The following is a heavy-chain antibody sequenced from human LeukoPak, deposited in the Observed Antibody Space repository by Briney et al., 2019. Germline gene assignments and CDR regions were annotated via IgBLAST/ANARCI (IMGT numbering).Heavy chain of an antibody. CDR2: IRYDGSNK. D-gene: IGHD2-2*02. V-gene: IGHV3-30*02. Sequence: PGGSLRLSCAASGFTFSSYGMHWVRQAPGKGLEWVAFIRYDGSNKYYADSVKVRFTISRDNSKNTLYLQMNSLRAEDTAVYYCAKAECSSTSCYTTLRGYYMDVWGKGTMVTVSS. CDR3: AKAECSSTSCYTTLRGYYMDV. CDR1: GFTFSSYG. J-gene: IGHJ6*03.